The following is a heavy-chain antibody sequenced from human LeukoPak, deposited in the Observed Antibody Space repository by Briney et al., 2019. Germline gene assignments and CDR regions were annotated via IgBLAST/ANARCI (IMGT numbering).Heavy chain of an antibody. CDR1: GFTFSNAW. V-gene: IGHV3-15*01. J-gene: IGHJ4*02. Sequence: GGSLRLSCAASGFTFSNAWMSWVRQAPGKGLEWVGRIKSKTDGGTTDYAAPVKGRFTISRDDSKNTLYLLMNSLKTEDTAVYYCTTGLMIVVVTYSDYWGQGTLVTVSS. D-gene: IGHD3-22*01. CDR2: IKSKTDGGTT. CDR3: TTGLMIVVVTYSDY.